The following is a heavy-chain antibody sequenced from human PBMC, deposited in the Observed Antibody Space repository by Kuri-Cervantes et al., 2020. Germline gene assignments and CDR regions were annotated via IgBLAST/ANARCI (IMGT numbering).Heavy chain of an antibody. CDR2: IYSGGST. CDR3: ARGSFGEFDY. CDR1: GFTVSSNY. J-gene: IGHJ4*02. Sequence: GESLKISCAASGFTVSSNYMSWVRQAPGKGLEWVSVIYSGGSTYYADSVKGRFTISRDNAKNSLYLQMNSLRAEDTAVYYCARGSFGEFDYWGQGTLVTVSS. V-gene: IGHV3-66*01. D-gene: IGHD3-10*01.